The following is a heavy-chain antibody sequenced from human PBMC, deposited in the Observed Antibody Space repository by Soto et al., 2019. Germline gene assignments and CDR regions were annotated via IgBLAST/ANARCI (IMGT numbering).Heavy chain of an antibody. Sequence: QVQLQQWGAGLLKPSETLSLTCAVYGGSFSGYYWSWIRQPPGKGLEWIGEINHSGSTNYNPSLKSRVTISVDTSKNQFSLKLSSVTAADTAVYYCARGVPYYYDSSGNFDYWGQGTLFTVSS. CDR2: INHSGST. D-gene: IGHD3-22*01. CDR3: ARGVPYYYDSSGNFDY. V-gene: IGHV4-34*01. J-gene: IGHJ4*02. CDR1: GGSFSGYY.